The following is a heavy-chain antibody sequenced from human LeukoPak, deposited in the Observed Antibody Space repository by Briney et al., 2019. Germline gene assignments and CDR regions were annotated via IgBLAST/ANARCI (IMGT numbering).Heavy chain of an antibody. CDR3: ARGRYYDFWSGRGSWFDP. Sequence: PSETLSLTCSVSGGSINSSAYYWGWIRQPPGKGLEWIGEINHSGSTNYNPSLKSRVTISVDTSKNQFSLKLSSVTAADTAVYYCARGRYYDFWSGRGSWFDPWGQGALVTVSS. V-gene: IGHV4-39*07. CDR2: INHSGST. D-gene: IGHD3-3*01. CDR1: GGSINSSAYY. J-gene: IGHJ5*02.